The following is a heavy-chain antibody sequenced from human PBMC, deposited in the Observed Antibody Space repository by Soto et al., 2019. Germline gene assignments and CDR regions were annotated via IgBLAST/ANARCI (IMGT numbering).Heavy chain of an antibody. CDR2: INPNSGGT. Sequence: GASVKVSCKASGYTFTGYYMNWVRQAPGQGLEWMGWINPNSGGTNYAQKFQGRVTMTRDTSISTAYMELSRLRSDDTAVYYCARADCLVVPAAQLYYYGMDVWGQGTTVTVSS. D-gene: IGHD2-2*01. CDR1: GYTFTGYY. CDR3: ARADCLVVPAAQLYYYGMDV. J-gene: IGHJ6*02. V-gene: IGHV1-2*02.